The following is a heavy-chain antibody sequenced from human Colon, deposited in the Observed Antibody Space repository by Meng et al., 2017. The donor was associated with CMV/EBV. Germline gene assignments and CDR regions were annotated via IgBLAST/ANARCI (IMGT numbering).Heavy chain of an antibody. CDR2: IFNSGTT. CDR3: ADYFVGRGGRGP. CDR1: GVSVSSGDHH. D-gene: IGHD2/OR15-2a*01. Sequence: VSGVSVSSGDHHWSWIRQHPGKGREWIGSIFNSGTTYYNLSLRSRALISVDSTKNQFSLRLTAVTAADTAVYYCADYFVGRGGRGPWGQGTLVTVSS. J-gene: IGHJ5*02. V-gene: IGHV4-31*02.